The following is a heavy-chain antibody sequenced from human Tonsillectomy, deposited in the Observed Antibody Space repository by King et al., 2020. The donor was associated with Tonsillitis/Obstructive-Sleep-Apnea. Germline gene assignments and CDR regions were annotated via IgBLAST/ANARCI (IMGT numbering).Heavy chain of an antibody. CDR3: ARDQAPYYDFWGGSYPGESPIYYYYYYMDV. D-gene: IGHD3-3*01. J-gene: IGHJ6*03. Sequence: VQLVESGGGVVRPGGSLRLSCAASGFTFDDYGMSWVRQAPGKGLEWVSGINWNGGSTGYADSVKGRFTISRDNAKNSLYLQMNSPVYEDTAWYYCARDQAPYYDFWGGSYPGESPIYYYYYYMDVWGKGTTVTVSS. CDR1: GFTFDDYG. CDR2: INWNGGST. V-gene: IGHV3-20*04.